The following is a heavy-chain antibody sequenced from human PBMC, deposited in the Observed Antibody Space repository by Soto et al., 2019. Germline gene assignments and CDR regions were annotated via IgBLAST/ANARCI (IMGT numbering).Heavy chain of an antibody. V-gene: IGHV1-46*01. Sequence: GASVKVSCKASGYSFIGYYMHWVRQAPGQGLEWMGMINPSGGSTNYAQKFQGRVSMTRDTSTTTLYTKMSSVRSENTAVYYCAREFELGASNFFRAYGMDVCGQGPTV. CDR3: AREFELGASNFFRAYGMDV. J-gene: IGHJ6*02. CDR1: GYSFIGYY. CDR2: INPSGGST. D-gene: IGHD3-10*01.